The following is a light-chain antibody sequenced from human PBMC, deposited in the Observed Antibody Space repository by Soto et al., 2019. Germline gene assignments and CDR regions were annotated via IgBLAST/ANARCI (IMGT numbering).Light chain of an antibody. J-gene: IGKJ1*01. Sequence: EVVLTQSPGTLSLSPGDTATLSCRATQSISSSYLAWYQQKPGQAPRLLIYGASSRANGIPDRFSGIGSGADFTLTITGLEPDDFAVYYCQHYGSSTRTFGQGTKVEIK. CDR1: QSISSSY. V-gene: IGKV3-20*01. CDR2: GAS. CDR3: QHYGSSTRT.